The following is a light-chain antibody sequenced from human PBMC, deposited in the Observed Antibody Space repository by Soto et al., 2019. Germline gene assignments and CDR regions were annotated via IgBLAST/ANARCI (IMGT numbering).Light chain of an antibody. CDR2: AAS. CDR3: QQSYNTSPIT. CDR1: ETIGTF. V-gene: IGKV1-39*01. Sequence: DIQMTQSPSSLSASVGDRVTMTCRASETIGTFLNWYQHTPGKAPKLLIYAASHLQSGVPSRFSGSGSGTDFTLTISGLQPEDFASYYCQQSYNTSPITFGQGTRLEIK. J-gene: IGKJ5*01.